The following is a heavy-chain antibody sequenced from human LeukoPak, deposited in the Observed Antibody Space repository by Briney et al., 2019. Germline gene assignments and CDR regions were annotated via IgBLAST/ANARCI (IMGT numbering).Heavy chain of an antibody. CDR3: TRDCSGTSCPNDY. Sequence: ASVKVSCKASGYTFTDYFIHWVRQAPGQGLEWMGWINVNSGDTKYTQSFQGRVTMTGDTSISTAYMELSRLRSDDTAVYYCTRDCSGTSCPNDYWGQGTLVTVSS. J-gene: IGHJ4*02. CDR1: GYTFTDYF. CDR2: INVNSGDT. D-gene: IGHD2-15*01. V-gene: IGHV1-2*02.